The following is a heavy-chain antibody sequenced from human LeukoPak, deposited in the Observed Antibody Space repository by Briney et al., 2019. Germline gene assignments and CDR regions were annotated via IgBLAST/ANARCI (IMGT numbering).Heavy chain of an antibody. D-gene: IGHD6-13*01. CDR1: RFTFSSYA. J-gene: IGHJ6*03. CDR2: ISSNGGST. V-gene: IGHV3-64*01. Sequence: GGSLRLSCAASRFTFSSYAMHWVRQAPGKGLEYVSAISSNGGSTYYANSVKGRFTISRDNSKNTLYLQMGSLRAEDMAVYYCARDFSGIAAAGTSGYMDVWGKGTTVTVSS. CDR3: ARDFSGIAAAGTSGYMDV.